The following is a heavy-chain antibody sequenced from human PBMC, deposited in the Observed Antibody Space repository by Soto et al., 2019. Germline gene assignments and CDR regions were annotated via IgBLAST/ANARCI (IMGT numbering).Heavy chain of an antibody. J-gene: IGHJ4*02. D-gene: IGHD1-26*01. V-gene: IGHV1-3*01. Sequence: QVQFVQSGAEVKKPGASVKLSCKASGDTFGSNAMHWVRQAAGQRLEWMGWIIGGSGNTKYSWNFQGRVTITWDTSASTVYMELTSLRSDDTAVYFCARGSGSFFPFFDSWGQGTLVTVSS. CDR1: GDTFGSNA. CDR3: ARGSGSFFPFFDS. CDR2: IIGGSGNT.